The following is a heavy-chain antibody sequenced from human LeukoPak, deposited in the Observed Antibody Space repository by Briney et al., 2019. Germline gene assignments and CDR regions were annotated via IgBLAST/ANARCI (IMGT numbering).Heavy chain of an antibody. V-gene: IGHV3-30*18. CDR3: AKDTAMTTVTAAIDY. CDR1: GFTFSSYG. Sequence: GRSLRLSCAASGFTFSSYGMHWVRQAPGKGLVWVAVISYDGSNKYYADSVKGRFTISRDNSKNTLYLQMNSLRAEDTAVYYCAKDTAMTTVTAAIDYWGQGTLVTVSS. J-gene: IGHJ4*02. CDR2: ISYDGSNK. D-gene: IGHD4-17*01.